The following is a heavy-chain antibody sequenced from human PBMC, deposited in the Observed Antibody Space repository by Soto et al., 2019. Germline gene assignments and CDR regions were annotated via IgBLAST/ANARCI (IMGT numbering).Heavy chain of an antibody. D-gene: IGHD2-21*02. V-gene: IGHV1-18*01. CDR2: INPDNGDT. Sequence: QVPLVQSGAEVKKPGASVKVSCKASGYTFTMYGFSWVRQAPGQGLEWMGWINPDNGDTNYAQKFQGRVAMITDTSTSTAYMELRSLRSDDTAVYYCARDEYGGDSGYAMDVWGQGTTVTVSS. J-gene: IGHJ6*02. CDR3: ARDEYGGDSGYAMDV. CDR1: GYTFTMYG.